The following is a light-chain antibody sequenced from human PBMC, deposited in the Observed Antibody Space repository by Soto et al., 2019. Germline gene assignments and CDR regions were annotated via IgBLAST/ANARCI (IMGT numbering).Light chain of an antibody. CDR1: QSVSSTF. J-gene: IGKJ1*01. V-gene: IGKV3-20*01. CDR3: HQFDSSVT. CDR2: GAS. Sequence: EIGLTQSPGSLSLSPGERATLSCRASQSVSSTFFAWYQQRPGQAPRLLMYGASSRATVIPERFSGSGSGTDFTLTISRLEPEVFAEYYCHQFDSSVTFGQGTKVEIK.